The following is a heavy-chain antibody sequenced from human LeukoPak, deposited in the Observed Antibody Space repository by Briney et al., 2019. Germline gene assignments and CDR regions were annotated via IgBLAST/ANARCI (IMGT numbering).Heavy chain of an antibody. D-gene: IGHD5-24*01. CDR2: INPSGGST. Sequence: ASVKVSCKASGYAFTSYYMHWVRQAPGQGLEWMGIINPSGGSTSYAQKFQGRVPMTRDTSTSTVYMELSSLRSEDTAVYYCARDAWTRDGYNDYWGQGTLVTVSS. V-gene: IGHV1-46*01. CDR1: GYAFTSYY. J-gene: IGHJ4*02. CDR3: ARDAWTRDGYNDY.